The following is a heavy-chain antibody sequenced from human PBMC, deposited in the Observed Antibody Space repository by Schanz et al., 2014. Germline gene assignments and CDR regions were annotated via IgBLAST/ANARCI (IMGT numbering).Heavy chain of an antibody. CDR2: IYHNGDT. CDR3: VRGVGAWEQRIFDY. Sequence: QVLLQESGPGVVKPSGTLSLTCAVSGGSIISSTWWVWVRQPPGKGLEWIGEIYHNGDTSFNPSLKSRATMSVDKSKKEFSLRLTSLTAADTALYYCVRGVGAWEQRIFDYWGKGTLVTVSS. CDR1: GGSIISSTW. D-gene: IGHD1-26*01. J-gene: IGHJ4*02. V-gene: IGHV4-4*02.